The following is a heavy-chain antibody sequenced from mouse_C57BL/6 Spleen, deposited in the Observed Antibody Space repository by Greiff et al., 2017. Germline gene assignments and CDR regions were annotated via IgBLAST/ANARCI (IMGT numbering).Heavy chain of an antibody. CDR2: INYDGSST. J-gene: IGHJ4*01. CDR3: ARDRGINYYGRSYGAMDY. Sequence: EVKLMESEGGLVQPGSSMKLSCTASGFTFSDYYMAWVRQVPEKGLEWVANINYDGSSTYYLDSLKSRFIISRDNAKNSLYLQMSSLKSEDTATYYCARDRGINYYGRSYGAMDYWGQGTSVTVSS. D-gene: IGHD1-1*01. CDR1: GFTFSDYY. V-gene: IGHV5-16*01.